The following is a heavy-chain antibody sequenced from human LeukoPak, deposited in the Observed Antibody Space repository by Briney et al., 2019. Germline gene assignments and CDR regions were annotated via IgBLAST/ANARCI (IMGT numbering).Heavy chain of an antibody. V-gene: IGHV3-21*01. J-gene: IGHJ4*02. CDR2: ISSSSSYI. CDR3: ARRAGAYSHPYDY. Sequence: GGSLRLSCAASGFTFSSYSMNWVRQAPGKGLEWVSSISSSSSYIYYADSVKGRFTISRDNAKNSLFLEMTSLRVEDTAVYYCARRAGAYSHPYDYWGQGTLVTVSS. CDR1: GFTFSSYS. D-gene: IGHD4/OR15-4a*01.